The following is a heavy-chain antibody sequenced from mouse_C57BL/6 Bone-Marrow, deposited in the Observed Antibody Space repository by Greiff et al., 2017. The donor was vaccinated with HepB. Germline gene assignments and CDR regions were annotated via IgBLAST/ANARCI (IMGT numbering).Heavy chain of an antibody. D-gene: IGHD2-1*01. CDR3: AVYGNYDY. Sequence: VQRVESGPELVKPGASVKISCKASGYAFSSSWMNWVKQRPGKGLEWIGRIYPGDGDTNYNGKFKGKATLTADKSSRTAYMQLSSLTSEDSAVYFCAVYGNYDYWGQGTTLTVSS. V-gene: IGHV1-82*01. J-gene: IGHJ2*01. CDR1: GYAFSSSW. CDR2: IYPGDGDT.